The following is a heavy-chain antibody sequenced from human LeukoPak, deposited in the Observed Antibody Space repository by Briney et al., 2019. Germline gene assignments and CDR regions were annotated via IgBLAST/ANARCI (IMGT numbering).Heavy chain of an antibody. V-gene: IGHV4-34*01. D-gene: IGHD3-10*01. Sequence: SETLSLTCAVYGGSFSGYYWSWIRQPPGKGLEWIGEINHSGSTNYNPSLKSRVTISVDTSKNQFSLKLSSVTAADTAVYYCARGRRSFGGAFDYWGQGTLVNVSS. CDR3: ARGRRSFGGAFDY. CDR1: GGSFSGYY. CDR2: INHSGST. J-gene: IGHJ4*02.